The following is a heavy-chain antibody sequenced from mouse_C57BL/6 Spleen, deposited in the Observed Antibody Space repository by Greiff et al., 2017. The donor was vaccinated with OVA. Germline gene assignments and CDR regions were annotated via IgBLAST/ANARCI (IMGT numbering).Heavy chain of an antibody. CDR3: ASEGGYYLWFAY. V-gene: IGHV1-55*01. CDR1: GYTFTSYW. D-gene: IGHD2-3*01. CDR2: IYPGSGST. Sequence: QVQLQQPGAELVKPGASVKMSCKASGYTFTSYWITWVKQRPGQGLEWIGDIYPGSGSTNYNEKFKSKATLTVDTSSSTAYMQLSSLTSEDSAVYYCASEGGYYLWFAYWGQGTLVTVSA. J-gene: IGHJ3*01.